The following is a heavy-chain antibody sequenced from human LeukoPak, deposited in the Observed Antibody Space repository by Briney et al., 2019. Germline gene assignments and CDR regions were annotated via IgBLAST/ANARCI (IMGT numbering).Heavy chain of an antibody. CDR2: IDWDDDK. V-gene: IGHV2-70*11. J-gene: IGHJ6*02. D-gene: IGHD5-18*01. CDR3: ARIHTETYGMDV. Sequence: SGPALAKPTQTLTLTCTFSGFSLSTSGMCVSWIRQPPGKALEWLARIDWDDDKYYSTSLKTRLTISKDTSKNQVVLTMTNMDPVNTATYYCARIHTETYGMDVWGQGTTVTVSS. CDR1: GFSLSTSGMC.